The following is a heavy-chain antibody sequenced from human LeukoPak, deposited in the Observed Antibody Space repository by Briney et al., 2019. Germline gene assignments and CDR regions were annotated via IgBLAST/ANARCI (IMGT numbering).Heavy chain of an antibody. V-gene: IGHV3-23*01. J-gene: IGHJ4*02. CDR2: VSGSGDRM. CDR1: GFTSSSYA. Sequence: GGSLRLSCAASGFTSSSYALNWVRQAPGKGLEWVATVSGSGDRMYHADSVKGRFTISRDNSKNTIHLQMNGLRAEDTALYYCAKAAAAPGFDFWGQGTLVTVSS. D-gene: IGHD6-13*01. CDR3: AKAAAAPGFDF.